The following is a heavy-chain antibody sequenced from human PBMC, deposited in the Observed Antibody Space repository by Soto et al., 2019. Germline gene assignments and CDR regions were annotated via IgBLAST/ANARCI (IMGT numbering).Heavy chain of an antibody. CDR3: TRERSQRFLEWFAIDY. CDR2: IRSKAYGGTT. V-gene: IGHV3-49*03. J-gene: IGHJ4*02. Sequence: GGSLRLSCTASGFTFGDYAMSWFRQAPGKGLEWVGFIRSKAYGGTTEYAASVKGRFTISRDDSKSIAYLQMNSLKTEDTAVYYCTRERSQRFLEWFAIDYWGQGTLVTVSS. CDR1: GFTFGDYA. D-gene: IGHD3-3*01.